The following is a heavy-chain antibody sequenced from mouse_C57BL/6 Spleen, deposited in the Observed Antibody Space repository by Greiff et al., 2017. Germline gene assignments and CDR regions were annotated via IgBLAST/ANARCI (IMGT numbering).Heavy chain of an antibody. J-gene: IGHJ4*01. CDR1: GYTFTDYE. Sequence: VKLMESGAELVRPGASVTLSCKASGYTFTDYEMHWVKQTPVHGLEWIGAIDPETGGTAYNQKFKGKAILTADKSSSTAYMELRSLTSEDSAVYYCTRSNWDNYAMDYWGQGTSVTVSS. D-gene: IGHD4-1*02. CDR3: TRSNWDNYAMDY. V-gene: IGHV1-15*01. CDR2: IDPETGGT.